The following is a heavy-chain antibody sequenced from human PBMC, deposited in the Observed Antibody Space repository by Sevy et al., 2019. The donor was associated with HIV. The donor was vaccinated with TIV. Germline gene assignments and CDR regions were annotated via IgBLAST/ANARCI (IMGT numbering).Heavy chain of an antibody. CDR1: GFTFDDYA. CDR2: ISWNSGSI. Sequence: GGCLRLSCAASGFTFDDYAMHWVRQAPGKGLEWVSGISWNSGSIGYADSVKGRFTISRDNAKNSLYLQMNSLRAEDTALYYCAKDIRDTAMVYFDYWGQGTLVTVSS. CDR3: AKDIRDTAMVYFDY. D-gene: IGHD5-18*01. J-gene: IGHJ4*02. V-gene: IGHV3-9*01.